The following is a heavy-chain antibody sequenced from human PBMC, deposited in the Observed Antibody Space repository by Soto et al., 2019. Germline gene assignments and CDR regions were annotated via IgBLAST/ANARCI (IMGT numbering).Heavy chain of an antibody. CDR1: GFTFSDHY. CDR2: SRNRANSYTT. CDR3: VGGITKIGELHFDS. D-gene: IGHD3-10*01. V-gene: IGHV3-72*01. Sequence: GGSLRLSCAASGFTFSDHYMDWVRQAPGKGLEWVGRSRNRANSYTTEYAASVKGRFSISRDDSKNSVYLQMNSLKTEDTAVYYCVGGITKIGELHFDSGGKGPLVTFP. J-gene: IGHJ4*02.